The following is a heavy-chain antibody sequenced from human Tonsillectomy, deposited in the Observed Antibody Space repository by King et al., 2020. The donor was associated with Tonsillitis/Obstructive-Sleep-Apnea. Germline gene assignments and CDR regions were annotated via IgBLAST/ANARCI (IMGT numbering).Heavy chain of an antibody. V-gene: IGHV4-4*02. CDR2: IYHSGST. Sequence: QLQESGPGLVKPSGTLSLTCAVSGGSISSSNWWSWVRQPPGKGLEWIGEIYHSGSTNYNPSRQSRDTISVDKSKNRFSLKLSSVTAAETAVYYCARAHNDYYGSGSYPWGQGTLVTVSS. J-gene: IGHJ5*02. CDR1: GGSISSSNW. D-gene: IGHD3-10*01. CDR3: ARAHNDYYGSGSYP.